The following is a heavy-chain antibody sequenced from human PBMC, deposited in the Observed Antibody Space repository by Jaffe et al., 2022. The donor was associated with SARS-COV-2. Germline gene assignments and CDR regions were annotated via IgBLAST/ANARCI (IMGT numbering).Heavy chain of an antibody. Sequence: QVQLQESGPGLVKPSETLSLTCTVSGVSIRDYFWNWIRQSPEKGLEWLGFIFYTRITNYNPSLKSRVTISIDTSKSQISLRLASVTAADAAIYYCAGGKGESVQQDVWGQGTLVTVSS. J-gene: IGHJ4*02. CDR1: GVSIRDYF. CDR3: AGGKGESVQQDV. CDR2: IFYTRIT. V-gene: IGHV4-59*01. D-gene: IGHD2-21*01.